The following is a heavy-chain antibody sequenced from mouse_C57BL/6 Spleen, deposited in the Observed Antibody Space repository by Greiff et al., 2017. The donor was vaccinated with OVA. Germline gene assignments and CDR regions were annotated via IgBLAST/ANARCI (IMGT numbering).Heavy chain of an antibody. CDR2: IYPGSGST. CDR1: GYTFTSYW. V-gene: IGHV1-55*01. Sequence: QVQLQQPGAELVKPGASVKMSCKASGYTFTSYWITWVKQRPGQGLEWIGDIYPGSGSTNYNEKFKSKATLTVDTSSSTAYMQLSSLTSEDSAVYYCARKGPYYYGSSEVDYFDYWGQGTTLTVSS. D-gene: IGHD1-1*01. CDR3: ARKGPYYYGSSEVDYFDY. J-gene: IGHJ2*01.